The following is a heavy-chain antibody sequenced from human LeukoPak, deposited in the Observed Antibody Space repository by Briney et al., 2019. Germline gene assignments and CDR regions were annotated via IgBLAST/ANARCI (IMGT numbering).Heavy chain of an antibody. CDR2: IYYTGST. V-gene: IGHV4-59*01. CDR1: GGSISSYY. D-gene: IGHD3-22*01. Sequence: TASETLSLTCIVSGGSISSYYWSWIRQPPGKGLEWIGYIYYTGSTNYNPSLKSRVTISLDTSNNQSSLRLSSVTAADTAVYYCARYDYDWFLDYWGQGTLVTVSS. J-gene: IGHJ4*02. CDR3: ARYDYDWFLDY.